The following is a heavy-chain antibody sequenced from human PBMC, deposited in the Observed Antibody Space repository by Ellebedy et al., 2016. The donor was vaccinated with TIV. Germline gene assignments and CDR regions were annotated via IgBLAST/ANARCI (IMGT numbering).Heavy chain of an antibody. D-gene: IGHD3-9*01. J-gene: IGHJ4*02. Sequence: GESLKISXAASGFAFSSVAMSWVRQAPGKGLEWVANINRDGSDKYYVDSVEGRFTISRDNVKSSLYLQMNGLRAEDTAVYYCARDDWQRTVDFWGQGTLVTVSS. V-gene: IGHV3-7*01. CDR1: GFAFSSVA. CDR3: ARDDWQRTVDF. CDR2: INRDGSDK.